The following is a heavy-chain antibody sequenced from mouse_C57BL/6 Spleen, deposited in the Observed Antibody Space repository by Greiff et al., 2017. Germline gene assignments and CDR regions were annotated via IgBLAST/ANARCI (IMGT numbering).Heavy chain of an antibody. V-gene: IGHV1-22*01. J-gene: IGHJ4*01. CDR1: GYTFTDYN. CDR2: INPNNGGT. D-gene: IGHD1-1*01. Sequence: VQLQQSGPELVKPGASVKMSCKASGYTFTDYNMHWVKQSHGKSLEWIGYINPNNGGTSYNQKFTGKATLTVNKSYSTAYMELRSLTSEDSAVYYCARKGIYYYGSRDYYAMDYWGQGTSVTVAS. CDR3: ARKGIYYYGSRDYYAMDY.